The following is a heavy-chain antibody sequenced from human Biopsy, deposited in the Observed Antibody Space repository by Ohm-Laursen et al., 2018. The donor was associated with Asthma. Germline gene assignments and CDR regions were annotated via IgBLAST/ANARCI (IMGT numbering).Heavy chain of an antibody. J-gene: IGHJ4*02. Sequence: SLRLSCTASGFTFTDYWMHWVRHATGKGLEWVSGISWNSATIGYADSVEGRFTISRDNAKNSVFLHMDSLRPEDTAFYYCAKVRSDWVITESFDYWGQGVLVTVSS. V-gene: IGHV3-9*01. D-gene: IGHD3-22*01. CDR3: AKVRSDWVITESFDY. CDR2: ISWNSATI. CDR1: GFTFTDYW.